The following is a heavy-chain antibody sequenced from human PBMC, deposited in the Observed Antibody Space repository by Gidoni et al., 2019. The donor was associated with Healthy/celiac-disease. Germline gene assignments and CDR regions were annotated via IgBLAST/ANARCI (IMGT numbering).Heavy chain of an antibody. V-gene: IGHV3-11*01. CDR2: ISSSGSTI. J-gene: IGHJ2*01. Sequence: QVQLVESGGGLVKPGGSLRLSCAAAGVSFSDYYMSWFRQAPGKGLEWVSYISSSGSTIYYADSVKGRFTISRDNAKNSLYLQMNSLRAEDTAVYYCARELTVTGWYFDLWGRGTLVTVSS. CDR3: ARELTVTGWYFDL. D-gene: IGHD4-17*01. CDR1: GVSFSDYY.